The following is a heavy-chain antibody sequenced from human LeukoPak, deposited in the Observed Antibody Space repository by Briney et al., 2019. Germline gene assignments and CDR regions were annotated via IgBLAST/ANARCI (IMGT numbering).Heavy chain of an antibody. J-gene: IGHJ3*02. V-gene: IGHV3-23*01. CDR1: GFTFSSYA. CDR2: ISGSGGST. Sequence: PGGSLRLSCAASGFTFSSYAMSWVRQAPGKGLEWVSAISGSGGSTYYADSVKGRFTISRDNAKNSLYLQMNSLRAEDTAVYYCARDMGYYYDSSDAFDIWGQGTMVTVSS. CDR3: ARDMGYYYDSSDAFDI. D-gene: IGHD3-22*01.